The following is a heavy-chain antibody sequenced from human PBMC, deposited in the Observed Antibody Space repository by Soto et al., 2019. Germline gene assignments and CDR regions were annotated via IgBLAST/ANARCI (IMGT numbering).Heavy chain of an antibody. V-gene: IGHV3-23*01. CDR1: GFTFSSYA. CDR2: ISGSGGST. D-gene: IGHD3-3*01. Sequence: PGGSLRLSCAASGFTFSSYAMSWVRQAPGKGLEWVSAISGSGGSTYYADSVKGRFTISRDNSKNTLYLQMNSLRAEDTAVYYCAKGRITIFGVVIKHPYYYYGMDVWGQGTTVTVSS. CDR3: AKGRITIFGVVIKHPYYYYGMDV. J-gene: IGHJ6*02.